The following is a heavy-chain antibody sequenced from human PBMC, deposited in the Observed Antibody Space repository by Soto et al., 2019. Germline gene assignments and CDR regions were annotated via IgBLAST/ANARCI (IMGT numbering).Heavy chain of an antibody. V-gene: IGHV3-33*08. J-gene: IGHJ6*02. D-gene: IGHD4-17*01. Sequence: ESGGGVVQPGRSLRLSCAASGFTFSTHGMHWVRQAPGKGLEWVAIIWFDGSNKYYTDSVKGRFTISRDNSKNTLYLQMNSLRAEDTAVYYCARAPHYGDYISHYYGMDVWGQGTTVTVSS. CDR2: IWFDGSNK. CDR3: ARAPHYGDYISHYYGMDV. CDR1: GFTFSTHG.